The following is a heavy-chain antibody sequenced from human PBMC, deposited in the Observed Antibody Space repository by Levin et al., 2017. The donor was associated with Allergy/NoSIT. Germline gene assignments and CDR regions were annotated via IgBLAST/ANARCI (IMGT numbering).Heavy chain of an antibody. CDR3: AKGMGDGSYVELDY. CDR2: ISASGSGT. Sequence: RAGGSLRLSCAASGFIFNTFGMTWVRQAPGKGLEWVSSISASGSGTYYADSVNGRFTISRDNSKDTLFLQMNSLGAEDTATYYCAKGMGDGSYVELDYWGQGTLVTVSS. V-gene: IGHV3-23*01. D-gene: IGHD1-26*01. J-gene: IGHJ4*02. CDR1: GFIFNTFG.